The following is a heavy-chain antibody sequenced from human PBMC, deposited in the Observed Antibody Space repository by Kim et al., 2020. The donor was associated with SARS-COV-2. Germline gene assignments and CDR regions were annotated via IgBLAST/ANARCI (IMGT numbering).Heavy chain of an antibody. J-gene: IGHJ3*01. D-gene: IGHD2-15*01. V-gene: IGHV1-18*01. Sequence: ASVKVSCKASGYTFTSYDISWVRQAPGQGLEWMGWISAYNGNTNYAQKLQGRVTMTTDTSTSTAYMELRSLRSDDTAVYYCARDQNPGWRRPGAFDLWGQGPMVTVPS. CDR2: ISAYNGNT. CDR1: GYTFTSYD. CDR3: ARDQNPGWRRPGAFDL.